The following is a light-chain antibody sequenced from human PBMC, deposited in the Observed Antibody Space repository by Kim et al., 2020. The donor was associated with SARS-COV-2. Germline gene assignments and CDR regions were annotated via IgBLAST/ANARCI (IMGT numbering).Light chain of an antibody. CDR3: LVWDERSDPYV. V-gene: IGLV3-21*04. CDR2: YDS. J-gene: IGLJ1*01. CDR1: NIESKS. Sequence: SYELTQPPSVSVAPGMTATISCGGHNIESKSVSWYQQRPGQAPAVVMYYDSDRPSGIPERFSGSNSGDTATLTISGVEAGDEADYYCLVWDERSDPYVFG.